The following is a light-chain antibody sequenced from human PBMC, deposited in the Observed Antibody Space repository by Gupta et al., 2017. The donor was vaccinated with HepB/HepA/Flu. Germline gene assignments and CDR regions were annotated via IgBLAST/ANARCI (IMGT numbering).Light chain of an antibody. CDR1: QSISTC. Sequence: DIQMTQSPSSLSAFVGDRVTITCRASQSISTCLNWYQQKAGRAPKLLIYTASSFQSGVPSRFSGSGSGTDFTLTISSLQPEDFATYYCQQSYITPLTFGGGTKIEIK. J-gene: IGKJ4*01. CDR3: QQSYITPLT. CDR2: TAS. V-gene: IGKV1-39*01.